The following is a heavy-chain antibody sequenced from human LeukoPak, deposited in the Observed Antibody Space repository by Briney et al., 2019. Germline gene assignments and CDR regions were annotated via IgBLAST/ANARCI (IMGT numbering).Heavy chain of an antibody. D-gene: IGHD2-2*02. V-gene: IGHV3-7*01. J-gene: IGHJ4*02. CDR3: PRGGAYPGY. Sequence: PGGSLRLSCAASGFTFSTYWMSWVRQAPGKGLEWVATVNQDGSEKYYVDSVKGRFTISRDNDKNSLYLQMNSLRAEDTAVYYCPRGGAYPGYWGQGTLDTVSS. CDR2: VNQDGSEK. CDR1: GFTFSTYW.